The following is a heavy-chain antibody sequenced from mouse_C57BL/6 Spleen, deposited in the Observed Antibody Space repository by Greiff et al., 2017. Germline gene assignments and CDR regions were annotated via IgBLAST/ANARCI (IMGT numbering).Heavy chain of an antibody. CDR2: IDPSDSYT. Sequence: QVQLQQPGAELVMPGASVKLSCKASGYTFTSYWMHWVKQRPGQGLEWIGEIDPSDSYTNYNQKFKGKSTLTVDKSSSTAYMQLSSLTSEDSAIYYCARSTGGSSSWYFDYWGQGTTLTVSS. J-gene: IGHJ2*01. D-gene: IGHD1-1*01. CDR1: GYTFTSYW. CDR3: ARSTGGSSSWYFDY. V-gene: IGHV1-69*01.